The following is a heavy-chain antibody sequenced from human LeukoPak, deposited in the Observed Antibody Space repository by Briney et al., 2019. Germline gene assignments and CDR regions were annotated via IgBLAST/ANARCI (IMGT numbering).Heavy chain of an antibody. J-gene: IGHJ4*02. CDR3: ATTKTGYHSTWGGY. V-gene: IGHV1-69*04. CDR2: LIPILGIA. D-gene: IGHD6-13*01. Sequence: SVKVSCKASGGNFSSYVISWVRQAPGQGLEWMGRLIPILGIANYAQKFQGRVTITADKSTSTAYMDLSNLRSDDTAVYYCATTKTGYHSTWGGYWGQGTLVTVSP. CDR1: GGNFSSYV.